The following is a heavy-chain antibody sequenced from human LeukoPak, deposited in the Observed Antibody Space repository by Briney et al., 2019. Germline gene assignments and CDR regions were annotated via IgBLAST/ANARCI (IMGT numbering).Heavy chain of an antibody. V-gene: IGHV4-59*01. D-gene: IGHD3-22*01. J-gene: IGHJ4*02. Sequence: PSETLSLTCTVSGGSISSYYRSWIRQPPGKGLEGIGYIYYSGSTNYNPSLKSRVTISVDTSKNQYSLKLSSVTAADTAVYYCARAHPYYYDSSGYYYFDYWGQGTLVTVSS. CDR3: ARAHPYYYDSSGYYYFDY. CDR2: IYYSGST. CDR1: GGSISSYY.